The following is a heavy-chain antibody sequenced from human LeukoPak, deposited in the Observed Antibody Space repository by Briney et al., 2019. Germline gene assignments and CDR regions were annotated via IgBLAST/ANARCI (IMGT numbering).Heavy chain of an antibody. CDR1: GYSFTSYW. V-gene: IGHV5-51*01. CDR2: IYPGDSDT. Sequence: GESLKISCKGSGYSFTSYWIGWVRQMPGKGLEWMGIIYPGDSDTRYSPSFQGQVTISADKSISTAYLQWSSLKASDTAMYYCATTIVVVAATDAFDIWGQGTMVTVSS. CDR3: ATTIVVVAATDAFDI. D-gene: IGHD2-15*01. J-gene: IGHJ3*02.